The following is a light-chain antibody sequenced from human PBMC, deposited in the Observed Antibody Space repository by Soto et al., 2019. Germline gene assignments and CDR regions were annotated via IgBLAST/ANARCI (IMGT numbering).Light chain of an antibody. CDR2: DVS. V-gene: IGLV2-14*01. J-gene: IGLJ1*01. CDR3: RSYTSSSTLG. Sequence: QSALTQPASVSGSPGQSITISCTGTSSDVGGYNYVSWYQQHPGKAPKLMIYDVSNRPSGVSNRFSGSKSGNTASLTISGLLAEDEADYYCRSYTSSSTLGFGTGTKLTVL. CDR1: SSDVGGYNY.